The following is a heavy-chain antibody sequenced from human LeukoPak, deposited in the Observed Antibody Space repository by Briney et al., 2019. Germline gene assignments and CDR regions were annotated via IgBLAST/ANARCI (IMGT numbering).Heavy chain of an antibody. CDR3: AKIRGSIDSAWYVGSL. Sequence: ASVVVSCKASGYTFTKFGIKWVRQAPGQGLEWMGWISAYNGNTDYAQSLQGRVTMTQDISSSTAYMELRSLRSDDTAVHYCAKIRGSIDSAWYVGSLWGQGTLVTVSS. J-gene: IGHJ4*02. CDR1: GYTFTKFG. CDR2: ISAYNGNT. V-gene: IGHV1-18*01. D-gene: IGHD3-10*02.